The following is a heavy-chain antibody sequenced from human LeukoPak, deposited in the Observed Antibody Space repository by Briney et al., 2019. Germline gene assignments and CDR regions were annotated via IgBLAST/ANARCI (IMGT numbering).Heavy chain of an antibody. V-gene: IGHV3-30*18. Sequence: GGSLRLSCAASGFSVSSDHMSWVRQAPGKGLEWVAVISYDGSNKYYADSVRGRFTISRDNSKNTLYLQMNSLRTEDTAVYYCAKPPWGGGTYNWFDPWGQGTLVTVSS. J-gene: IGHJ5*02. CDR2: ISYDGSNK. CDR3: AKPPWGGGTYNWFDP. D-gene: IGHD2-15*01. CDR1: GFSVSSDH.